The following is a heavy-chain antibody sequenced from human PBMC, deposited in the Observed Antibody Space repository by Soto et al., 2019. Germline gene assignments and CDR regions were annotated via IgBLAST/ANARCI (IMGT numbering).Heavy chain of an antibody. CDR1: GFTFDDYA. J-gene: IGHJ4*02. CDR2: ISWNSGSI. CDR3: AKALGGYDYLVDY. D-gene: IGHD5-12*01. V-gene: IGHV3-9*01. Sequence: SLRLSCAASGFTFDDYAMHWVRQAPGKGLEWVSGISWNSGSIGYADSVKGRFTISRDNAKNSLYLQMNSLRAEDTALYYCAKALGGYDYLVDYWGQGTLVTVSS.